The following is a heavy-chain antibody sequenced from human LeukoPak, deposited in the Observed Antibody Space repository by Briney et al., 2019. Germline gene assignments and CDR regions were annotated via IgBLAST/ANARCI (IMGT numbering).Heavy chain of an antibody. CDR2: FDPEDGET. CDR1: GYTLTELS. D-gene: IGHD3-22*01. Sequence: ASAKVSCKVSGYTLTELSMHWVRQAPGKGLEWMGGFDPEDGETIYAQKFQGRVTMTEDTSTDTAYMELRSLRSEDTAVYYCARGWDYDSGGRPTAYVYWGQGTLVTVSS. CDR3: ARGWDYDSGGRPTAYVY. J-gene: IGHJ4*02. V-gene: IGHV1-24*01.